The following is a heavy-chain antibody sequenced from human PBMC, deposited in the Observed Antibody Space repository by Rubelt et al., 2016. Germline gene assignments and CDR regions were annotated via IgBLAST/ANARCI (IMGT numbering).Heavy chain of an antibody. Sequence: QLQLQESGPGLVKPSETLSLTCTVSGGSISSSSYYWGWIRQPPGKGLEWIGSIYYSGGTYYNPSLKGRVTISVDTSKNQFSLKLSSVTAADTAVYYCATPSIDSSGWYVDYWGQGTLVTVSS. V-gene: IGHV4-39*01. J-gene: IGHJ4*02. CDR3: ATPSIDSSGWYVDY. CDR2: IYYSGGT. CDR1: GGSISSSSYY. D-gene: IGHD3-22*01.